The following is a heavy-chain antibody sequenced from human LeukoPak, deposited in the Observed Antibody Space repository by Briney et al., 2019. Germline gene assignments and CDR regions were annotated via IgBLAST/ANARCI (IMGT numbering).Heavy chain of an antibody. D-gene: IGHD6-13*01. CDR3: ARAPVGYSSSLNYFDY. CDR1: GYTFTSYY. CDR2: INPSDGST. V-gene: IGHV1-46*01. J-gene: IGHJ4*02. Sequence: ASVKVSCKASGYTFTSYYMHWVRQAPGQGLEWMGIINPSDGSTSCAQKFQGRVTMTRDTSTSTVYMELSSLRSEDTAVYYCARAPVGYSSSLNYFDYWGQGTLVTVSS.